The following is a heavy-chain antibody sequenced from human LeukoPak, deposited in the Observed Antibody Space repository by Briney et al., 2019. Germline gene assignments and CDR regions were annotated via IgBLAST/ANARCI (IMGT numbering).Heavy chain of an antibody. Sequence: GASVKVSCKASGYTFTDYYMHWVRQAPAQGLEWMGWINPNSGGTNYAQKLQGRVTMTTDTSISTANMELSRLRSDDTAVYYCARGSRHGDFGDYWGQGTLVTVSS. V-gene: IGHV1-2*02. CDR2: INPNSGGT. CDR1: GYTFTDYY. J-gene: IGHJ4*02. CDR3: ARGSRHGDFGDY. D-gene: IGHD4-17*01.